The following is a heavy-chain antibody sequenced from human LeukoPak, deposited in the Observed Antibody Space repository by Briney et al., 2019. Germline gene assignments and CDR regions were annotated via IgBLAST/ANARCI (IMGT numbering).Heavy chain of an antibody. D-gene: IGHD3-16*01. V-gene: IGHV7-4-1*02. CDR3: ARHDNDDDFDY. Sequence: ASVKVSCKASGYTFTRYAINWLRQAPGPGLEWMGWVNMYTANPAYAQGFTERFVFSLDTSVTTAYLQISNLKTEDTAVYYCARHDNDDDFDYWGQGTLVTVSS. CDR1: GYTFTRYA. CDR2: VNMYTANP. J-gene: IGHJ4*02.